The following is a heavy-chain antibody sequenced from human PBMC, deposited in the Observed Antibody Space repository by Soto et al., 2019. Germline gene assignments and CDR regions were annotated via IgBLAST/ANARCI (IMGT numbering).Heavy chain of an antibody. CDR3: ATSGAVDY. J-gene: IGHJ4*02. D-gene: IGHD1-26*01. CDR1: GGSFSGYY. CDR2: INHSGST. V-gene: IGHV4-34*01. Sequence: SETLSLTCAVYGGSFSGYYWSWIRQPPGKGLEWIGEINHSGSTNYNPSLKSRVTISVDTSKNQFSLKLSSVTAADTAVYYCATSGAVDYWGQGTLVTVSS.